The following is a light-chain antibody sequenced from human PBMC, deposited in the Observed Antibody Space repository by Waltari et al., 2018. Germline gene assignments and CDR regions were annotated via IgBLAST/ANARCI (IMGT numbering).Light chain of an antibody. V-gene: IGKV3-11*01. CDR3: QQRDSWPLT. Sequence: DTVLEQSPGTPSLSPGQGATLSCRASRSISTHIAWYQHKPGQAPRLLIFDASNRAAGIPARFSGSGSGTDFTLTISGLEPEDFAVYYCQQRDSWPLTFGGGTKVDFK. CDR2: DAS. J-gene: IGKJ4*01. CDR1: RSISTH.